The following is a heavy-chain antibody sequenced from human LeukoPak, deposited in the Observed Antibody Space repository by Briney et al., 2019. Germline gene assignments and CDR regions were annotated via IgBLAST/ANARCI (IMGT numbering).Heavy chain of an antibody. V-gene: IGHV3-74*01. J-gene: IGHJ4*02. D-gene: IGHD6-13*01. CDR3: ARGSWSAADANIDY. CDR2: INSDGSRT. Sequence: GGSLRLSCAASGFTLSTYWMHWVRHGPGKGLVWVSCINSDGSRTTYADSVKGRFTISRDNAKNTLYLQMNTLRVEDTAVYYCARGSWSAADANIDYWGQGTLVTVSS. CDR1: GFTLSTYW.